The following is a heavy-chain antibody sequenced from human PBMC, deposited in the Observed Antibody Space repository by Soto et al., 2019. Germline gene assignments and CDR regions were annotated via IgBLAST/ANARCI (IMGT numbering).Heavy chain of an antibody. D-gene: IGHD3-22*01. V-gene: IGHV3-15*07. CDR2: IKSKTDGGTT. CDR1: DFIFTNAW. J-gene: IGHJ6*02. CDR3: TGDSSGYYHYYYYGMDV. Sequence: GGSLRLSCADSDFIFTNAWMNWVRQAPGKGLEWVGRIKSKTDGGTTDYAAPVKGRFTISRDDSKNTLYLQMNSLKTEDTAVYYCTGDSSGYYHYYYYGMDVWGQGTTVTVSS.